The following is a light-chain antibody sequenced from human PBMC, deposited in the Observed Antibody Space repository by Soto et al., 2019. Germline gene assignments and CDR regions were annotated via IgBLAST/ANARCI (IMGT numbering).Light chain of an antibody. CDR2: ENN. V-gene: IGLV1-51*02. J-gene: IGLJ1*01. Sequence: QSVLTQPPSVSAAPGQKVTISCSGSSSNIGNNYVSWYQQLPGTAPKLLIYENNKRPSGIPDRFSGSKSGTSATLGITGLQTGDEADYYCGTWDSSLSAPLNFGTGTKVTVL. CDR3: GTWDSSLSAPLN. CDR1: SSNIGNNY.